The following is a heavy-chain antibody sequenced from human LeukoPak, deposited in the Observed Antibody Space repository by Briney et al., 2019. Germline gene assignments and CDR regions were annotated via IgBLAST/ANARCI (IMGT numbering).Heavy chain of an antibody. Sequence: GRSLRLSCAASGFTFSSYGMHWVRQAPGKGLEWVAVISYDGSNKYYADSVKGRFTISRDNSKNTLYLQMSSLRAEDTAVYYCVRGGESTWSWGQGTLVTVSS. CDR3: VRGGESTWS. J-gene: IGHJ5*02. V-gene: IGHV3-30*03. D-gene: IGHD2-15*01. CDR2: ISYDGSNK. CDR1: GFTFSSYG.